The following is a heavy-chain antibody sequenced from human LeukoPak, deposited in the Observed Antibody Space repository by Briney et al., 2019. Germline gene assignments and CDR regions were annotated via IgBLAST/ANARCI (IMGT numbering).Heavy chain of an antibody. V-gene: IGHV5-51*01. Sequence: GESLKISCKGSGSSFTSYWIGWVRQLPGKGLEWMGIIYPGGSDARYSPSFQGQVTISADKSTSTAYLQWSSLKASDTAMYYCARHYRYCSSTTCYPHYFDYWGQGTLVTVSS. CDR1: GSSFTSYW. CDR3: ARHYRYCSSTTCYPHYFDY. CDR2: IYPGGSDA. J-gene: IGHJ4*02. D-gene: IGHD2-2*01.